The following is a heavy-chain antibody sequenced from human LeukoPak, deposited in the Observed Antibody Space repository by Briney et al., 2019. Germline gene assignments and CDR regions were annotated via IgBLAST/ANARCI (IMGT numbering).Heavy chain of an antibody. D-gene: IGHD3-22*01. J-gene: IGHJ4*02. CDR1: GFTFDDYA. CDR3: ARDARPYYYDSSGYYS. CDR2: ISWNSGSI. Sequence: GGSLRLSCGASGFTFDDYAMHWVRQAPGKGLEWVSGISWNSGSIGYADSVKGRFTISRDNAKNSLYLQMNSLRAEDTAVYYCARDARPYYYDSSGYYSWGQGTLVTVSS. V-gene: IGHV3-9*01.